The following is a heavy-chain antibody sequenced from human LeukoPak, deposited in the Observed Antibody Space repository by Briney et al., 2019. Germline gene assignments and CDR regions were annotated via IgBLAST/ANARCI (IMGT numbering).Heavy chain of an antibody. J-gene: IGHJ3*02. Sequence: SQTLSLTCAVSGGSISSGGYSWSWIRQPPGKGLEWIGYIYHSGSTYYNPSLKSRVTISVDRSKNQFSLKLSSVTAADTAVYYCAKDLNWDAFDIWGQGTMVTVSS. D-gene: IGHD1-20*01. CDR2: IYHSGST. V-gene: IGHV4-30-2*01. CDR1: GGSISSGGYS. CDR3: AKDLNWDAFDI.